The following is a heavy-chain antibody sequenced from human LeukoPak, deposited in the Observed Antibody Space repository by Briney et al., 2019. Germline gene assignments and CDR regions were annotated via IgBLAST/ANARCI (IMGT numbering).Heavy chain of an antibody. CDR1: GGSFSGYY. CDR2: IYYSGST. Sequence: SETLSLTCAVYGGSFSGYYWSWIRQPPGKGLEWIGYIYYSGSTNYNPSLKSRVTISVDTSKNQFSLKLSSVTAADTAVYYCARYRGDYGYYYYMDVWGKGTTVTVSS. CDR3: ARYRGDYGYYYYMDV. J-gene: IGHJ6*03. D-gene: IGHD4-17*01. V-gene: IGHV4-59*01.